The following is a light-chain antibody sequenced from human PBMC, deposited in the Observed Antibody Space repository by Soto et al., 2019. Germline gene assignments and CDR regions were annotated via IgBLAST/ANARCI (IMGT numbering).Light chain of an antibody. J-gene: IGKJ1*01. CDR2: GAS. Sequence: EIVLTQSPGTLSLSPGERATLSCRASQSISSSFLAWYQQKPGQAPRLLIYGASSRATGIPDRFSGSRSGTDVTLTISRLEPEDFAVYYCQQYDSSPWTFGQGTQVEIK. CDR3: QQYDSSPWT. V-gene: IGKV3-20*01. CDR1: QSISSSF.